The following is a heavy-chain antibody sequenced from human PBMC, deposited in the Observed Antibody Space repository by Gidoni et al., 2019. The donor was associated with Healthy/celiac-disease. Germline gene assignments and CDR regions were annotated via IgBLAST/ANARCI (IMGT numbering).Heavy chain of an antibody. V-gene: IGHV3-9*01. Sequence: EVQLVESGGGLVQPGRSLRLSCAASGFTLDDYAMHWVRQAPGKGLGWVSGISWNSGSIGYADSVKGRFTISRDNAKNSLYLQMNSLRAEDTALYYCAKEGCSSTSCPLTHYYYYGMDVWGQGTTVTVSS. CDR2: ISWNSGSI. CDR3: AKEGCSSTSCPLTHYYYYGMDV. CDR1: GFTLDDYA. J-gene: IGHJ6*02. D-gene: IGHD2-2*01.